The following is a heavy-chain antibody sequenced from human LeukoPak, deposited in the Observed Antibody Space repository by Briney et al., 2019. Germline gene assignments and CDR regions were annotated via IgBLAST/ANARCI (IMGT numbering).Heavy chain of an antibody. CDR3: ARGGDCSGGSCYRNWFDP. Sequence: ASVKVSCKASGYTFTGYYMHWVRQAPGQGLEWMGWINPNSGGTNYAQKFQGRVTMTRDTPISTAYMELSRLRSDDTAVYYCARGGDCSGGSCYRNWFDPWGQGTLVTVSS. CDR1: GYTFTGYY. D-gene: IGHD2-15*01. V-gene: IGHV1-2*02. J-gene: IGHJ5*02. CDR2: INPNSGGT.